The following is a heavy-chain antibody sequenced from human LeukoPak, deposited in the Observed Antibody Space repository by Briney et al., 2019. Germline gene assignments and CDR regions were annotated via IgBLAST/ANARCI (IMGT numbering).Heavy chain of an antibody. CDR3: ARHLSGYHSGFDY. J-gene: IGHJ4*02. V-gene: IGHV4-39*01. CDR1: GGSISSSSYY. CDR2: IYYSGST. D-gene: IGHD3-9*01. Sequence: SETLSLTCTVSGGSISSSSYYWGWIRQPPGKGLEWIGSIYYSGSTYYNPSLKSRVTISVDTSKNQFSLRLISVTASDTAVYYCARHLSGYHSGFDYWGQGTLVTVSS.